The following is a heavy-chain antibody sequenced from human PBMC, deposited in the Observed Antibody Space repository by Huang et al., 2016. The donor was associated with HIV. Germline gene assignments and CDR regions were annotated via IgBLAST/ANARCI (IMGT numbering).Heavy chain of an antibody. D-gene: IGHD6-19*01. J-gene: IGHJ1*01. CDR2: RSYDGSNK. CDR1: GFIFSNYG. V-gene: IGHV3-30*03. CDR3: ALKGDSSGWEYFRH. Sequence: QVQLVESGGGVVQPGRSLRLSCAASGFIFSNYGMHWVRQAPGKEMDWVALRSYDGSNKYYADSVKGRFSISRDNSKNTLYLQMNSLRAEDTAVYYCALKGDSSGWEYFRHWGQGTLVTVSS.